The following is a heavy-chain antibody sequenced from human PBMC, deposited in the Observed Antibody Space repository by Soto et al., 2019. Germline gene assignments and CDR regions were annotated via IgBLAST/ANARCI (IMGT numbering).Heavy chain of an antibody. Sequence: GASVKVYCKTSGYTFSRYGIDWVRQAPRQGLERMGWISCHNGDTKYVQKFQGRVSMTTDTSTSTASMELRSLRSDDTAVYYCARSGSMPYYYYGLDVWGQGTTVTVS. CDR3: ARSGSMPYYYYGLDV. D-gene: IGHD3-10*01. CDR1: GYTFSRYG. V-gene: IGHV1-18*01. J-gene: IGHJ6*02. CDR2: ISCHNGDT.